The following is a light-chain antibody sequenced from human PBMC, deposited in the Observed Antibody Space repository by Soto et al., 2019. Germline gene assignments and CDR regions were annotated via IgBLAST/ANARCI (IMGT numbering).Light chain of an antibody. J-gene: IGKJ1*01. Sequence: EIVLTQSPGTLSFSPGERATLSCRASQSVSSSYLAWYQQKRGQPPRLVMYATSSRATGIPARFSGSGSGTDFTLTISRLEHEDFAVYYCQQYGSSSWTFGQGTKVDI. V-gene: IGKV3-20*01. CDR3: QQYGSSSWT. CDR2: ATS. CDR1: QSVSSSY.